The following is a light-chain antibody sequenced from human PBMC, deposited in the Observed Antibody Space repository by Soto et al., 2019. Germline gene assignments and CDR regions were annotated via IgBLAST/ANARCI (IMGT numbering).Light chain of an antibody. Sequence: EIVLTQSPHTLSLSPGGRATLSGRASQSINNYLACYQQKPGQAPRLLIYDASNRATGIPAMFSRSRSGTYITLTISSLQPEDFATYYGLQQNSNPWTFGQGTKVDI. V-gene: IGKV3-11*01. CDR3: LQQNSNPWT. CDR2: DAS. J-gene: IGKJ1*01. CDR1: QSINNY.